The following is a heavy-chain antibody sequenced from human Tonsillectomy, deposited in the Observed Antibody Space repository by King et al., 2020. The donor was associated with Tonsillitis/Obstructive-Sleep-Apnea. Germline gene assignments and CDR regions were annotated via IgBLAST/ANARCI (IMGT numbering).Heavy chain of an antibody. CDR1: GGSISSYY. D-gene: IGHD2-8*01. J-gene: IGHJ3*02. CDR2: IYPSVST. V-gene: IGHV4-59*01. Sequence: VQLQESGPGLVKPSETLSLTCSVSGGSISSYYWSWIRQPPGKGLEWIGYIYPSVSTNYNPSLKSRVTISIDTSKNQCSLKLSSVTAADTAVYYCARDMVLEAGGDAFDIWGQGTMVIVSS. CDR3: ARDMVLEAGGDAFDI.